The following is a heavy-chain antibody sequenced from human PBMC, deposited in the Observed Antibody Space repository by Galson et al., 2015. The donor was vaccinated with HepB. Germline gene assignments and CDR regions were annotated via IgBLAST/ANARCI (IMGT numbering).Heavy chain of an antibody. J-gene: IGHJ4*02. D-gene: IGHD5-12*01. CDR3: ARALDWDIVATIGY. V-gene: IGHV3-21*01. Sequence: SLRLSCAASGFTFSSYSMNWVRQAPGKGLEWVSSISSSSSYIYYADSVKGRFTISRDNAKNSLYLQMNSLRAEDTAVYYCARALDWDIVATIGYWGQGTLVTVSS. CDR1: GFTFSSYS. CDR2: ISSSSSYI.